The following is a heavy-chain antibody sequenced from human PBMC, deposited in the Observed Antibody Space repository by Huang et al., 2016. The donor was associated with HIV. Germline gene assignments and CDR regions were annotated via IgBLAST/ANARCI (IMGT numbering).Heavy chain of an antibody. V-gene: IGHV1-3*01. Sequence: QVQLVQSGAEVKKPGASVKVSCKASGYTFTTYAMHWVRQAPGQRLEWMGWINAGNSKTKYSQKFQGRVTITRDTSASTAYMELSSLRSEDTAVYYCARGPPPRWFDPWGQGTLVTVSS. CDR2: INAGNSKT. J-gene: IGHJ5*02. CDR1: GYTFTTYA. CDR3: ARGPPPRWFDP.